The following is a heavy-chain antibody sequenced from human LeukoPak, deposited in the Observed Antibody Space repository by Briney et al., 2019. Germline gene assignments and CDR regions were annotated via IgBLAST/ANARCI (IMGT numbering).Heavy chain of an antibody. Sequence: GASVKVSCKASGYTFTSYDINWVRQAPGQGLEWMGWMNPNSGNTGYAQKFQGRVTMTRNTSISTAYMELSSLRSEDTAVYYCATSIAAAGTCDYWGQGTLVTVSS. D-gene: IGHD6-13*01. J-gene: IGHJ4*02. CDR3: ATSIAAAGTCDY. V-gene: IGHV1-8*01. CDR1: GYTFTSYD. CDR2: MNPNSGNT.